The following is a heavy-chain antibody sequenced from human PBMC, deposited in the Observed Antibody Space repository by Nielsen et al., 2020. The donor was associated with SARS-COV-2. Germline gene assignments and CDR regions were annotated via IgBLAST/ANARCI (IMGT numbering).Heavy chain of an antibody. CDR2: IYSGGST. CDR1: GFTVSSNY. V-gene: IGHV3-66*04. CDR3: AKRGSTWDWFDP. J-gene: IGHJ5*02. D-gene: IGHD3-16*01. Sequence: GESLEISCAASGFTVSSNYMSWVRQAPGKGLEWVSVIYSGGSTYYADSVKGGFTISRDNSKNTLYLQMNSLRAEDTAVYYCAKRGSTWDWFDPWGQGTLVTVSS.